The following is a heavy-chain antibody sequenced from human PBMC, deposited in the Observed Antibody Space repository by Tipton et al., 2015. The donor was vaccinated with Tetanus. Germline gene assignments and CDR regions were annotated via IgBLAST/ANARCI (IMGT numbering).Heavy chain of an antibody. CDR2: ISGNGVNT. Sequence: GSLRLSCTASGFTFSSYGMSWVRQARGKGLEWVSGISGNGVNTYYADSVKGRFTISRDNSKNTLYLQMNSLRPEDTAVYYCAKGSWLFSPNWFDPWGQGTLVTVSS. J-gene: IGHJ5*02. CDR1: GFTFSSYG. V-gene: IGHV3-23*01. CDR3: AKGSWLFSPNWFDP. D-gene: IGHD5-12*01.